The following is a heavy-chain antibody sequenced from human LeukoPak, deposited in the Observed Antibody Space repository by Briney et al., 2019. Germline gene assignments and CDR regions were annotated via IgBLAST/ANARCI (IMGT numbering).Heavy chain of an antibody. CDR3: AREKYYYDSSGYYWNYFDY. J-gene: IGHJ4*02. CDR1: GFTFSSYS. CDR2: ISSTNTYI. D-gene: IGHD3-22*01. V-gene: IGHV3-21*04. Sequence: PGGSLRLSCAASGFTFSSYSMNWVRQAPGKGLEWVASISSTNTYIYYADSVKGRFTISRDNAKNTLYLQMNSLRAEDTAVYYCAREKYYYDSSGYYWNYFDYWGQGTLVTVSS.